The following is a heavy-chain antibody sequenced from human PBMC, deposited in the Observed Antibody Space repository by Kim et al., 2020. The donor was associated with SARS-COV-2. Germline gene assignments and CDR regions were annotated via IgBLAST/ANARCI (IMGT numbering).Heavy chain of an antibody. V-gene: IGHV3-43*01. CDR3: AKVAQQGIAAHLPGY. J-gene: IGHJ4*02. D-gene: IGHD6-13*01. Sequence: DSVKGRFTISRDNSKNSLYLQMNSLRTEDTALYYCAKVAQQGIAAHLPGYWGQGTLVTVSS.